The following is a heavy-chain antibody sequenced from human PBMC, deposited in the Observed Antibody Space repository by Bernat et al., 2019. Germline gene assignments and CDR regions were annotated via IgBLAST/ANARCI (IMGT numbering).Heavy chain of an antibody. D-gene: IGHD5-12*01. CDR2: ISGSGGST. Sequence: EVQLVESGGGLVQPGGSLRLSCAASGFTFSSYAMRWVRQAPGKGLEWVSAISGSGGSTYYADSGKGRFTISRDNSKNTLYLQMNSLRAEDTAVYYCALYSGYDTDLDAFDIWGQGTMVTVSS. CDR3: ALYSGYDTDLDAFDI. J-gene: IGHJ3*02. CDR1: GFTFSSYA. V-gene: IGHV3-23*04.